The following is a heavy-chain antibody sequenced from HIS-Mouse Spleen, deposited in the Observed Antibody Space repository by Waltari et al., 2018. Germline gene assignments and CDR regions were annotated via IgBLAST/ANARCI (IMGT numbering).Heavy chain of an antibody. CDR2: IYYSGST. CDR3: AREIPYSSSWYDWYFDL. D-gene: IGHD6-13*01. CDR1: GGSISSSSYY. Sequence: QLQLQEAGPGLVKPSATLSLTCPVPGGSISSSSYYLRGIRQPPGKGLEWIGSIYYSGSTYYNPSLKSRVTISVDTSKNQFSLKLSSVTAADTAVYYCAREIPYSSSWYDWYFDLWGRGTLVTVSS. V-gene: IGHV4-39*07. J-gene: IGHJ2*01.